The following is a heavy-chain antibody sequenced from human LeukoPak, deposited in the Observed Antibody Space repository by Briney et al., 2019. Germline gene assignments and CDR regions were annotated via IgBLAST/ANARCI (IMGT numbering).Heavy chain of an antibody. Sequence: SVKVSCKASGYTFTDYAMNWVRQAPGQGLEWMGRIIPILGIANYAQKFQGRVTITADKSTSTAYMELSSLRSEDTAVYYCARSYYGSGSYWDYFDYWGQGTLVTVSS. CDR3: ARSYYGSGSYWDYFDY. D-gene: IGHD3-10*01. J-gene: IGHJ4*02. CDR1: GYTFTDYA. V-gene: IGHV1-69*04. CDR2: IIPILGIA.